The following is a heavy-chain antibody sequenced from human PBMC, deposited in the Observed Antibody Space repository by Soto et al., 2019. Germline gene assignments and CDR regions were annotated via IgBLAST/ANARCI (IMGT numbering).Heavy chain of an antibody. CDR1: GGTFSSYA. CDR3: ASPGILLWFGERLDY. Sequence: QVQLVQSGAEVKKPGSSVKVSCKASGGTFSSYAISWVRQAPGQGLEWMGGIIPIFGTANYAQKFQGRVTTTADKSTSTAYTALGSLRSEDTAVYYCASPGILLWFGERLDYWGQGTLVTVSS. V-gene: IGHV1-69*06. D-gene: IGHD3-10*01. CDR2: IIPIFGTA. J-gene: IGHJ4*02.